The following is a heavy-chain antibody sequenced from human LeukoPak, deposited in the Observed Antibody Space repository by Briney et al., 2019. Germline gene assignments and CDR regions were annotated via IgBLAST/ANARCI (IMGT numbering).Heavy chain of an antibody. V-gene: IGHV1-46*01. CDR2: INPSGGST. Sequence: TSVKVSCKASGGTFRNYAISWVRQAPGQGLEWMGIINPSGGSTSYAQKFQGRVTMTRDMSTSTVYMELSSLRSEDTAVYYCARVRRCRWCMRDYYYMDVWGKGTTVTVSS. CDR3: ARVRRCRWCMRDYYYMDV. J-gene: IGHJ6*03. CDR1: GGTFRNYA. D-gene: IGHD2-8*01.